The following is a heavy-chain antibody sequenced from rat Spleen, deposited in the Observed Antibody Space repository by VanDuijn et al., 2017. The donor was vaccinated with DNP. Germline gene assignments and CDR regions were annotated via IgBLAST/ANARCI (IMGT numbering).Heavy chain of an antibody. CDR3: TTIGYGANFDY. V-gene: IGHV5-20*01. D-gene: IGHD1-11*01. CDR1: GFTFSKYG. J-gene: IGHJ2*01. Sequence: EVQLVESGGGLVQPGRSMKLSCAASGFTFSKYGMAWVRQAPKKGLEWVAYISYDGGSTYYRDSVKGRFTISRDNAKSALYLQMDSLRSEDTATYYCTTIGYGANFDYWGQGVMVTVSS. CDR2: ISYDGGST.